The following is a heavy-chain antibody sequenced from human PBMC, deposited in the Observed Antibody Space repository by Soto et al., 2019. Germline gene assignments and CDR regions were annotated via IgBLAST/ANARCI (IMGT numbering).Heavy chain of an antibody. D-gene: IGHD3-10*01. Sequence: QVQLVESGGGVVQPGRSLRLSCAASGFTFSNYGMHWVRQAPGKGLEWVAFILYDGSDKYFADSVKGRFTISRDNSKNTLDWQMNSLRAEDTAVYYCAKDRIVMIRGVMNYYGMDVWGQGTTVTVSS. CDR1: GFTFSNYG. J-gene: IGHJ6*02. CDR3: AKDRIVMIRGVMNYYGMDV. CDR2: ILYDGSDK. V-gene: IGHV3-30*18.